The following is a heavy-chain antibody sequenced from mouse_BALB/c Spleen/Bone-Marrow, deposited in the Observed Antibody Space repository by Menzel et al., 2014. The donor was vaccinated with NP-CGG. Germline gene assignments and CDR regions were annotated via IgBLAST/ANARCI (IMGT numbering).Heavy chain of an antibody. J-gene: IGHJ2*01. CDR1: GYTFTSYW. Sequence: QVQLKESGAELVRPGASVKLSCKASGYTFTSYWVNWVKQRPGQGLEWIGNIYPSDSYTNYNQKFKGKATLTVDKSSSTAYMQLSSPTSEDSAVYYCTRSGGYYFDYWGQGTTLTVSS. CDR3: TRSGGYYFDY. CDR2: IYPSDSYT. V-gene: IGHV1-69*02.